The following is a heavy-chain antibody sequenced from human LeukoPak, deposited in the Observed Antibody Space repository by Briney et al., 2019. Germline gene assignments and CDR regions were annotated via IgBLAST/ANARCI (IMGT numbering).Heavy chain of an antibody. V-gene: IGHV3-30*18. J-gene: IGHJ4*02. Sequence: GGSLRLSCAASGFTFSDCNMRWIRQAPGKGLEWVAVISYDAINKYYADSVKGRFTISRDNSKNTLYLQMNSLRAEDTAVYYCAKGCCSSTSCLKTDWGQGALVTVSS. CDR1: GFTFSDCN. CDR2: ISYDAINK. CDR3: AKGCCSSTSCLKTD. D-gene: IGHD2-2*01.